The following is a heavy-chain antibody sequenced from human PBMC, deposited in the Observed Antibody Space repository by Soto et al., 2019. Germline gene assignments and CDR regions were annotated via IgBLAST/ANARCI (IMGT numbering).Heavy chain of an antibody. CDR3: ARAHCSSTSCYMDYFDY. J-gene: IGHJ4*02. V-gene: IGHV3-30-3*01. CDR1: GFTFSSYA. CDR2: ISYDGSNK. Sequence: GGSLRLSCAASGFTFSSYAMHCIRQAPGKGLEWVAFISYDGSNKYYADSVKGRFTISRDNSKNTLYLQMNSLRAEDTAVYYCARAHCSSTSCYMDYFDYWGQGTLVTVSS. D-gene: IGHD2-2*02.